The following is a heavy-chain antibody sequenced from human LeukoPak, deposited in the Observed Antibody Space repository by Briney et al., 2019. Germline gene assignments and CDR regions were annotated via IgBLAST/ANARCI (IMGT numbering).Heavy chain of an antibody. CDR3: ASRYDSSGYYQYYFDY. CDR2: IYTSGST. CDR1: GGSISSGSYY. V-gene: IGHV4-61*02. D-gene: IGHD3-22*01. J-gene: IGHJ4*02. Sequence: SETLSLTCTVSGGSISSGSYYWSWIRQPAGKGLEWIGRIYTSGSTNYNPSLKSRVTISVDTSKNQFSLKLSSVTAADTAVYYCASRYDSSGYYQYYFDYWGQGTLVTVSS.